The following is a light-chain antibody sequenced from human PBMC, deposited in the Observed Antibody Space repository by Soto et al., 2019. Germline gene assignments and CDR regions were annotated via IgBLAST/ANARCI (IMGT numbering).Light chain of an antibody. J-gene: IGLJ1*01. V-gene: IGLV1-40*01. CDR1: SSNIGAGYD. CDR2: GTS. Sequence: QYVLTQPPSVSGAPGQRVTISCAGSSSNIGAGYDVHWYQQLPGTAPKLLIFGTSNRPSGVPDRFSGSKSGTSASLAITGIRAEDEADYYCQSYDSSLSGSRVFGAGTKVTVL. CDR3: QSYDSSLSGSRV.